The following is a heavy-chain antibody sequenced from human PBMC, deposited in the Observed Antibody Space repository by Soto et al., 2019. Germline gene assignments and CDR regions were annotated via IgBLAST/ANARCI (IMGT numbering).Heavy chain of an antibody. CDR1: GFTFSSYS. V-gene: IGHV3-48*02. CDR2: ISSSSTT. J-gene: IGHJ4*02. CDR3: ARAGNYYDSSGYYQTLDY. D-gene: IGHD3-22*01. Sequence: PGGSLRLSCAASGFTFSSYSMNWVRQAPGKGLEWVSYISSSSTTYYADSVKGRFTISRDNAKNSLYLQMNSLRDEDTAVYYCARAGNYYDSSGYYQTLDYWGQGTLVTVSS.